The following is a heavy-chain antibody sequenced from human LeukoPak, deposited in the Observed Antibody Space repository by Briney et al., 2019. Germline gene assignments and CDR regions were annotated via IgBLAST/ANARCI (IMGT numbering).Heavy chain of an antibody. J-gene: IGHJ5*02. CDR1: GGPFSGYY. Sequence: SETLSLTCAVYGGPFSGYYWSWIRQPPGKGLEWIGEINHSGSTNYNPSIKSRVTISVDTSKNQFSLKLSSVTAADTAVYYCARGWAPGVVIIHTNWFDPWGQGTLVTVSS. D-gene: IGHD3-3*01. CDR2: INHSGST. CDR3: ARGWAPGVVIIHTNWFDP. V-gene: IGHV4-34*01.